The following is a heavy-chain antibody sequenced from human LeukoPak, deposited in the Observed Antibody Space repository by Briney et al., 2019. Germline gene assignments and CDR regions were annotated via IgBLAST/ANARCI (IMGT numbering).Heavy chain of an antibody. V-gene: IGHV4-61*02. D-gene: IGHD1-14*01. Sequence: PSEPLSLTCIVSGGSISIGSYYWSWIREPAGKGLEWIGRIYTRGSTNYNPSLKSRVTISVDTSKNHFSLKLSSVTAADTSVYYCARDRYLVAFDIWGQGTMVTVSS. CDR1: GGSISIGSYY. CDR2: IYTRGST. CDR3: ARDRYLVAFDI. J-gene: IGHJ3*02.